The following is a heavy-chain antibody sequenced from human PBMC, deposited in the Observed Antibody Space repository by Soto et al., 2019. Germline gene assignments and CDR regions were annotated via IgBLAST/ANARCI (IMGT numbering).Heavy chain of an antibody. V-gene: IGHV3-48*01. J-gene: IGHJ4*02. Sequence: EVQVVESGGGLVQPGGSLRFSCAASGFTFITYSMNWVRQAPGKGLEWVSYISSSSSTIHYADSVKGRFTISRDNAKNSLYLQMNSLRAEDTAVYYCARAPLNYDSSGYHFDYWGQGTLVTVSS. CDR3: ARAPLNYDSSGYHFDY. D-gene: IGHD3-22*01. CDR1: GFTFITYS. CDR2: ISSSSSTI.